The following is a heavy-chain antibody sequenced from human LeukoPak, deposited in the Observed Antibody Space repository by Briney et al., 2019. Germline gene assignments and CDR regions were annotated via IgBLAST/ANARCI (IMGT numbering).Heavy chain of an antibody. CDR3: ARERGYSYGGIFDY. CDR2: ISSSSSYI. D-gene: IGHD5-18*01. J-gene: IGHJ4*02. Sequence: PGGSLRLSCAASGFNFITYTMNWVRQAPGKGLEWVSSISSSSSYIYYADSVKGRFTISRDNAKNSLYLQMNSLRAEDTAVYYCARERGYSYGGIFDYWGQGTLVTVSS. V-gene: IGHV3-21*01. CDR1: GFNFITYT.